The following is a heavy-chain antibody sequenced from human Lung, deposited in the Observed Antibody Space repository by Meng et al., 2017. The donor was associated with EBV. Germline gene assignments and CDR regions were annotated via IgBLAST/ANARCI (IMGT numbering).Heavy chain of an antibody. CDR3: ARGGWSSSWGN. CDR1: GGSFSGYY. D-gene: IGHD6-13*01. CDR2: INHSGST. J-gene: IGHJ4*02. Sequence: VQLQQWGAGLLKPSETLSRTCAGYGGSFSGYYWSWIRQPPGKGLEWIGEINHSGSTNYNPSLKSRVTISVDTSKNQFSLKLSSVTAADTAVYYCARGGWSSSWGNWGQGTLVTVSS. V-gene: IGHV4-34*01.